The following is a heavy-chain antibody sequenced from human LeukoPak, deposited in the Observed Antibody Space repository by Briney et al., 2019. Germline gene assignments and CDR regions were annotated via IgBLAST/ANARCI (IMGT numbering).Heavy chain of an antibody. CDR1: GGSISGYY. CDR3: ARLIVVVPAAIFASYYYYYYMDV. J-gene: IGHJ6*03. Sequence: SETLSLTCTVSGGSISGYYWSWIRQPPGKGLEWIGEINHSGSTNYNPSLKSRVTISVDTSKNQFSLKLSSVTAADTAVYYCARLIVVVPAAIFASYYYYYYMDVWGKGTTVTVSS. V-gene: IGHV4-34*01. CDR2: INHSGST. D-gene: IGHD2-2*01.